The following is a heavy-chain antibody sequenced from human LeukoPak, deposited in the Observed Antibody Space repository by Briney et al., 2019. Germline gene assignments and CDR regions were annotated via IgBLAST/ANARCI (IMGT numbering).Heavy chain of an antibody. Sequence: ASVKVSCKASGYTFTSYAMHWVRQAPGQRLEWMGWINAGNGNTKYSQEFQGRVTITRDTSASTAYMELSSLRSEDMAVYYCARSRYRYCSGGSCTGSHFDYWGQGTLVTVSS. CDR3: ARSRYRYCSGGSCTGSHFDY. D-gene: IGHD2-15*01. J-gene: IGHJ4*02. CDR1: GYTFTSYA. V-gene: IGHV1-3*03. CDR2: INAGNGNT.